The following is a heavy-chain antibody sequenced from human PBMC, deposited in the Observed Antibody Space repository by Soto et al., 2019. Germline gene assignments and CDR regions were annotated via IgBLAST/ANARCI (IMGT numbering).Heavy chain of an antibody. CDR2: ISYDGSNK. CDR1: GFTFSSYA. V-gene: IGHV3-30-3*01. Sequence: PGGSLRLSCAASGFTFSSYAMHWVRQAPGKGLECVAVISYDGSNKYYADSVKGRFTISRDNSKNTLYLQMNSLRAEDTAVYYCARDLWYYYDSSGYYYENYFDYWGQGTLVTVSS. D-gene: IGHD3-22*01. J-gene: IGHJ4*02. CDR3: ARDLWYYYDSSGYYYENYFDY.